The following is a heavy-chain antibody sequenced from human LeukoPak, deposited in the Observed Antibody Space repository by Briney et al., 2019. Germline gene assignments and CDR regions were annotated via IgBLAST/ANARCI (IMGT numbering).Heavy chain of an antibody. J-gene: IGHJ3*02. Sequence: GGSLRLSCGASGFTFSSYWMHWVRQAPGKGLVWISRINSDGSTTSYADSVKGRFTISRDNAKNSLYLQMNSLRAEDTAVYYCARDLTRDYGGNSNDAFDIWGQGTMVTVSS. CDR2: INSDGSTT. D-gene: IGHD4-17*01. CDR3: ARDLTRDYGGNSNDAFDI. V-gene: IGHV3-74*01. CDR1: GFTFSSYW.